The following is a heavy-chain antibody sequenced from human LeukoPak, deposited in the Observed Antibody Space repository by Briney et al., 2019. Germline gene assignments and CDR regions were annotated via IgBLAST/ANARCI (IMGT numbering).Heavy chain of an antibody. J-gene: IGHJ4*02. CDR1: GGTFRIYS. CDR3: ARDHGGDYVFDY. Sequence: SVKVSCKAPGGTFRIYSINWVRQAPGQGLEWMGGIIPIFGTANYAQKFQGRVTITTDESTSTAYMELSSLRSEDTAVYYCARDHGGDYVFDYWGQGTLVTVSS. CDR2: IIPIFGTA. V-gene: IGHV1-69*05. D-gene: IGHD4-17*01.